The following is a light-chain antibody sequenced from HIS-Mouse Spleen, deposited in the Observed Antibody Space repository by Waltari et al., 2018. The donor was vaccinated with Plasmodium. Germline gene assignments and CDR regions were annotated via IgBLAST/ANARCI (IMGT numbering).Light chain of an antibody. J-gene: IGLJ3*02. CDR1: ALPKKY. CDR3: YSTDSSGNHRV. V-gene: IGLV3-10*01. CDR2: EDR. Sequence: SYELTQPPSVSVSPGQTARITCSGDALPKKYAYWYQQKSGQAPVLVIYEDRKRPSGIPERFSGSSSGTMATLTISGGQVEDEADYYCYSTDSSGNHRVFGGGTKLTVL.